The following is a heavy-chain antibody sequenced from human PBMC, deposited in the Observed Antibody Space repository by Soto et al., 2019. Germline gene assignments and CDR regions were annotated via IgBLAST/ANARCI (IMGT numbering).Heavy chain of an antibody. CDR3: ARVVPGAEAWFGP. J-gene: IGHJ5*02. CDR2: ISLYSDGT. Sequence: ASVKVSCKXSGYTFSNYGITWVRQAPGQPLEWLGWISLYSDGTSYAQKFRGRVSMTTDTSTTTAYMELRSLRSDDTAVYYCARVVPGAEAWFGPWGQGTLVTVS. V-gene: IGHV1-18*01. CDR1: GYTFSNYG.